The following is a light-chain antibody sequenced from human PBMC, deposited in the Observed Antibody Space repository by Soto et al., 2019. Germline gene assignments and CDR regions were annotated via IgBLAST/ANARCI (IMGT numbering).Light chain of an antibody. J-gene: IGLJ1*01. V-gene: IGLV2-14*03. CDR2: DVG. CDR3: SSYTTSTTYV. Sequence: QSALTQPASVSGSPGQSIAISCTGTSSDVGAYNYVSWFQQHPGEAPKLMIYDVGSRPSGVSNRFSGSKSGNTASLTISGPQAEDEADYYCSSYTTSTTYVFGTGTKLTVL. CDR1: SSDVGAYNY.